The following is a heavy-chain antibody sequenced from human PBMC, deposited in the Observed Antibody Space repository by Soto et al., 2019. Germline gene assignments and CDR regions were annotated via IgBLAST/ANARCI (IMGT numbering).Heavy chain of an antibody. CDR1: GFTFSDYA. CDR3: AKDTGSFGPLIPASDFDQ. CDR2: VSGSGGST. J-gene: IGHJ4*02. V-gene: IGHV3-23*01. Sequence: EVQLLESGGGLVQPGGSLRLSCAASGFTFSDYAMSWVRQAPGKGLEWVSGVSGSGGSTYYAHSVQGRFTIPRDKSKNTLSLQMSMLRAGDTAIYYCAKDTGSFGPLIPASDFDQWGQGALVTVST. D-gene: IGHD3-3*02.